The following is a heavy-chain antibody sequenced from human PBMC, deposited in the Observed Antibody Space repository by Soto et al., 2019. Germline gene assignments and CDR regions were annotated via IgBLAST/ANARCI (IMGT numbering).Heavy chain of an antibody. D-gene: IGHD7-27*01. J-gene: IGHJ5*02. V-gene: IGHV1-18*01. CDR1: GYTFTSYG. Sequence: ASVKVSCKASGYTFTSYGISWVRQAPGQGLEWMVWISAYNGNTNYAQMHQGRVTMITDTSTSTAYMELRCLISDDTSVYYCARSTGDWYDPWGQGTLVTVSS. CDR2: ISAYNGNT. CDR3: ARSTGDWYDP.